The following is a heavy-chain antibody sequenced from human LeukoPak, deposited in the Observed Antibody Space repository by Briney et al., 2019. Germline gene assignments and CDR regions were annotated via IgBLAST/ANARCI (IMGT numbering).Heavy chain of an antibody. CDR2: INPNSGGT. CDR3: ARNFGEANYYYYYYMDV. CDR1: GYTFTGCY. Sequence: ASVKVSCKASGYTFTGCYMHWVRQAPGQGLEWMGWINPNSGGTNYAQKFQGRVTMTRDTSISTAYMELSRLRSDDTAVYYCARNFGEANYYYYYYMDVWGKGTTVTVSS. V-gene: IGHV1-2*02. D-gene: IGHD3-10*01. J-gene: IGHJ6*03.